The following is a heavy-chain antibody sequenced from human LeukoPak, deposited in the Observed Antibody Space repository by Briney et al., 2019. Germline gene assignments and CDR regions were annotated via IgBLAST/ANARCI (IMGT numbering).Heavy chain of an antibody. Sequence: GASVKVSCKASGYTFTSYDISWVRQAPGQGLEWMGGIIPIFGTANYAQKFQGRVTITADESTSTAYMELSSLRSEDTAVYYCARRVLRRGYSGYGGLDYWGQGTLVTVSS. CDR1: GYTFTSYD. CDR2: IIPIFGTA. D-gene: IGHD5-12*01. J-gene: IGHJ4*02. V-gene: IGHV1-69*13. CDR3: ARRVLRRGYSGYGGLDY.